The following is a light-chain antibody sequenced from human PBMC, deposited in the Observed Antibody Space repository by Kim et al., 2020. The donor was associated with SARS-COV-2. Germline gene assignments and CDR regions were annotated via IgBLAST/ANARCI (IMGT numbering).Light chain of an antibody. CDR1: QTGTNNH. CDR3: QQYYSTPGT. Sequence: PGERATRSCRASQTGTNNHLVGYQQKPGQAPRLLSYGASIRATGIPDRFSGSGSGTDFTLTISRLEPEDFAVYYCQQYYSTPGTFGQGTKVDIK. J-gene: IGKJ1*01. V-gene: IGKV3-20*01. CDR2: GAS.